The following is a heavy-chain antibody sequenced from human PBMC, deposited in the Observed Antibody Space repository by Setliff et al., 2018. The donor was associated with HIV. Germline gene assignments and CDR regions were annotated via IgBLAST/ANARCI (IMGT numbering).Heavy chain of an antibody. CDR1: GESFSDSY. CDR2: ISHTGST. Sequence: SETLSLTCAVYGESFSDSYYTWIRQPPGQGLEWIGQISHTGSTTYNSSLKSRVTMSVDSSRNQFSLTLTSMSVPDTAVYFCARSQRLPGLQPPYWYFDLWGCGTLVTVSS. V-gene: IGHV4-34*01. J-gene: IGHJ2*01. CDR3: ARSQRLPGLQPPYWYFDL. D-gene: IGHD6-25*01.